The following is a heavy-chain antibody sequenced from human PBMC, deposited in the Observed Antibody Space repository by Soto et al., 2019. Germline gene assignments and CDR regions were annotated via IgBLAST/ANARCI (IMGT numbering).Heavy chain of an antibody. D-gene: IGHD2-15*01. Sequence: ASVKVSCKASGYTFTSYDIYWVRQATGQGLEWMGWMNPNSGNTGYAQKFQGRVTMTRNTSISTAYMELSSLRSDDTAVYYCAREIVVAATQPPFYYMDVWGKGTTVTVS. CDR2: MNPNSGNT. CDR3: AREIVVAATQPPFYYMDV. CDR1: GYTFTSYD. J-gene: IGHJ6*03. V-gene: IGHV1-8*01.